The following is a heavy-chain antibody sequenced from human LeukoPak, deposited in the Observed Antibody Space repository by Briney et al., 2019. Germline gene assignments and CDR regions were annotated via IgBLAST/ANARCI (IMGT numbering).Heavy chain of an antibody. CDR3: AKESPVAATGRSWFDP. J-gene: IGHJ5*02. V-gene: IGHV3-23*01. CDR1: GFTFSSYA. CDR2: ITGSGGNT. Sequence: PGGSLRLSCAASGFTFSSYAMSWVRQAPGKGLEWVSTITGSGGNTYHAGSVKGRFTISRDNSKNTLYLQMNSLRAEDTAIYYCAKESPVAATGRSWFDPWGQGTLVTVSS. D-gene: IGHD6-13*01.